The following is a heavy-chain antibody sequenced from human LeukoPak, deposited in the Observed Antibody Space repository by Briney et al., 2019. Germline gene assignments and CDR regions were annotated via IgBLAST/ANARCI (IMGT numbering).Heavy chain of an antibody. Sequence: ASVKVSCKASGYPFTTYGLSWVRQAPGQGLGWMGQICGNDGDTTYAQKFQGRVTMTTDTGTTTAYMELTSLTSDDTAVYYCASDVPDFWSGFDHWGQGTRVTVSP. CDR2: ICGNDGDT. D-gene: IGHD3-3*01. CDR1: GYPFTTYG. J-gene: IGHJ4*02. CDR3: ASDVPDFWSGFDH. V-gene: IGHV1-18*01.